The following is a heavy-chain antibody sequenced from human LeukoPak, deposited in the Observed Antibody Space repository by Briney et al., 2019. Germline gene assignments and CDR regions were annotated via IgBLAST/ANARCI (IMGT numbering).Heavy chain of an antibody. D-gene: IGHD2-2*01. CDR3: ARVAIGCSSTSCYLDYYYYMDV. Sequence: GGSLRLSCAASGFTFSIYWMHWVRQAPGKGLVWVSRINSDGSSTRYADSVKGRFTISRDNDKNTLFLQMNSLRAEDTGVYFCARVAIGCSSTSCYLDYYYYMDVWGKGTTVTVSS. CDR2: INSDGSST. J-gene: IGHJ6*03. V-gene: IGHV3-74*01. CDR1: GFTFSIYW.